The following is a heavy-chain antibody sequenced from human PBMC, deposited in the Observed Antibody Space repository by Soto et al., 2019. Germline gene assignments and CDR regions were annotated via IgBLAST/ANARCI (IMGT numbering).Heavy chain of an antibody. V-gene: IGHV4-61*01. D-gene: IGHD1-1*01. CDR3: ARDQLGATTGFDY. J-gene: IGHJ4*02. CDR1: GGSVSSGRYF. CDR2: IFYTGIT. Sequence: SETLSLTCPVSGGSVSSGRYFWTWIRQPPGKGLEWIGYIFYTGITKYKPSLKSRINISIDTSTNQFSLKLTSVTAADTAVYYCARDQLGATTGFDYWGQGKLVTVSS.